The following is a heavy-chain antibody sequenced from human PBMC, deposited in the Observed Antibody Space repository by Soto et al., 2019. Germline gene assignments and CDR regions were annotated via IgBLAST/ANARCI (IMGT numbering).Heavy chain of an antibody. CDR3: AKDARTTMVRGVDHFDY. D-gene: IGHD3-10*01. CDR1: GFTFSSYA. Sequence: GGSLRLSCAASGFTFSSYAMSWVRQAPGKGLEWVSAISGSGGSTYYADSVKGRFTISRDNSKNTLYLQMNSLRAEDTAVYYCAKDARTTMVRGVDHFDYWGQGTLVTVSS. CDR2: ISGSGGST. J-gene: IGHJ4*02. V-gene: IGHV3-23*01.